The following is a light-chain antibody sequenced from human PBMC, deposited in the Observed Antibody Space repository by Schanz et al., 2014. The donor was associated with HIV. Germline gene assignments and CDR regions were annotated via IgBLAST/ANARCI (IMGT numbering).Light chain of an antibody. CDR1: SSDVGGSDS. CDR3: SSYTSTSTRV. V-gene: IGLV2-14*03. CDR2: DVT. Sequence: QSALTQPASVSGSPGQSITISCTGTSSDVGGSDSVSWFQQNPGKAPRLLIYDVTNRPSGVSHRFSGSKSGNTASLTISGLQAEDEADYYCSSYTSTSTRVFGGGTKLT. J-gene: IGLJ3*02.